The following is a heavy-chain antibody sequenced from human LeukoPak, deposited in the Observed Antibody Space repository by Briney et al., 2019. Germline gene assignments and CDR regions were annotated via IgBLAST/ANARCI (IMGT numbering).Heavy chain of an antibody. V-gene: IGHV4-59*12. CDR3: ASRKHYYDILTGYDY. Sequence: SETLSLTCTVSGGSTSSYYWSWIRQPPGKGLEWIGYIYYSGSTNYNPSLKSRVTISVDTSKNQFSLKLSSVTAADTSVYYCASRKHYYDILTGYDYWGQGTLVTVSS. J-gene: IGHJ4*02. D-gene: IGHD3-9*01. CDR1: GGSTSSYY. CDR2: IYYSGST.